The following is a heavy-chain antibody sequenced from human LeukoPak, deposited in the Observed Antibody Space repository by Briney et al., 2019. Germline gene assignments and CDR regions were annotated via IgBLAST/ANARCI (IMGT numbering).Heavy chain of an antibody. J-gene: IGHJ3*02. D-gene: IGHD3-22*01. Sequence: TSETLSLTCTVSGGSISSSSYYWGWIRQPPGKGLEWIGSIYYSGSTYYNPSLKSRVTISVDTSKNQFSLKLSSVTAADTAVYYCARERGYYYDRRDAFDIWGQGTMVTVSP. CDR2: IYYSGST. CDR1: GGSISSSSYY. V-gene: IGHV4-39*07. CDR3: ARERGYYYDRRDAFDI.